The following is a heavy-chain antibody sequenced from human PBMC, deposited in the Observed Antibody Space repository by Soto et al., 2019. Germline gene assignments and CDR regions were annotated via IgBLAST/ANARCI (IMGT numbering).Heavy chain of an antibody. V-gene: IGHV3-21*01. CDR2: VSSGSGYI. D-gene: IGHD6-13*01. J-gene: IGHJ4*02. CDR1: GFTFSSYA. CDR3: ARFSQSSWYYIDY. Sequence: GGSLRLSCAASGFTFSSYAMNWVRQAPGKGLEWVSSVSSGSGYIYQADSVKGRFTISRDNAKDSVSLQMNSLRAEDTAVYYCARFSQSSWYYIDYWGQGILVTVSS.